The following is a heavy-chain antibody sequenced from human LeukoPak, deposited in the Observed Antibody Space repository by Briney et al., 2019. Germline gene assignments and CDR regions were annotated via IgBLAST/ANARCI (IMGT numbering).Heavy chain of an antibody. CDR1: GYTFTSYG. CDR2: ISAYNGNT. CDR3: ARVGGRQPYYYYYMDV. J-gene: IGHJ6*03. D-gene: IGHD1-1*01. V-gene: IGHV1-18*01. Sequence: ASVKASCKASGYTFTSYGISWVRQAPGQGLEWMGWISAYNGNTNYAQKLQGRVTMTTDTSTSTAYMELRSLRSDDTAVYYCARVGGRQPYYYYYMDVWGKGTTVTISS.